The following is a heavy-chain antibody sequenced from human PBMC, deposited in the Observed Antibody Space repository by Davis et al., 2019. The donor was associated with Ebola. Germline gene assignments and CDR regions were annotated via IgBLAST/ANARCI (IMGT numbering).Heavy chain of an antibody. CDR2: FDPEDGKT. J-gene: IGHJ4*02. V-gene: IGHV1-24*01. Sequence: ASVKVSCKVSGYSLTELSMHWVRQTPGKGLEWLGGFDPEDGKTVSAQNFQGRVTMTEDPSTDTAYMELRSLSSEDTAVYYCATSPGYNHGFDDWGQGTLVTVFS. CDR1: GYSLTELS. CDR3: ATSPGYNHGFDD. D-gene: IGHD5-18*01.